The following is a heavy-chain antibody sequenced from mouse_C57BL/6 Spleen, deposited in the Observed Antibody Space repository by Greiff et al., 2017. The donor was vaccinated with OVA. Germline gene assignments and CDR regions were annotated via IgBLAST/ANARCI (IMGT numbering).Heavy chain of an antibody. Sequence: QVQLQQPGTDLVKPGASVKLSCKASGYTFTSYWMHWVKQRPGQGLEWIGNINPSNGGTNYNETFKSKATLTVDKSSSTAYMQLSSLTSEDSAVYNCARPGSRDGYYAMDYWGQGTSVTVSS. CDR3: ARPGSRDGYYAMDY. CDR2: INPSNGGT. CDR1: GYTFTSYW. D-gene: IGHD1-1*01. V-gene: IGHV1-53*01. J-gene: IGHJ4*01.